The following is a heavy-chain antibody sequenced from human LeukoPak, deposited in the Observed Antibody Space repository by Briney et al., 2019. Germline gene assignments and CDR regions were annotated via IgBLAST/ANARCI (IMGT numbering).Heavy chain of an antibody. Sequence: GGSLRLSCAASGFTFSNYSMNWVRQAPGKGLEWVSSISSSSSYIYYADSVKGRFTISRDNAKNSLYLQMNSLRAEDTAVYYCAWTTGTGDAFGIWGQGTMVTVSS. CDR3: AWTTGTGDAFGI. CDR2: ISSSSSYI. V-gene: IGHV3-21*01. D-gene: IGHD1-1*01. J-gene: IGHJ3*02. CDR1: GFTFSNYS.